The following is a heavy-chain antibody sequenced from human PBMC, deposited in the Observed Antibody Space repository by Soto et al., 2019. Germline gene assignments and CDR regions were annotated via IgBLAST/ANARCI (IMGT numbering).Heavy chain of an antibody. J-gene: IGHJ4*02. Sequence: QVQLVESGEGVVQPGRSLRLSCAASGFTFSDYAIHWVRQAPGKGLEWVAVIPHDGSNKYYADSAKGRFTISRDNSKNTLYLQMNSLRAEDTAVYYCARGVYNWNYEGYYFDYWGQGTLVTVSS. V-gene: IGHV3-30-3*01. D-gene: IGHD1-7*01. CDR2: IPHDGSNK. CDR3: ARGVYNWNYEGYYFDY. CDR1: GFTFSDYA.